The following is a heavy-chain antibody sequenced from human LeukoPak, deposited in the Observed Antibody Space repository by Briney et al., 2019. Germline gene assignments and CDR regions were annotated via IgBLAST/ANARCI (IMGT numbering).Heavy chain of an antibody. CDR3: ASYYYDSSGTGGHFDY. CDR1: GFTFSSYA. D-gene: IGHD3-22*01. V-gene: IGHV3-23*01. J-gene: IGHJ4*02. CDR2: ISGSGGST. Sequence: GGSLRLSCAASGFTFSSYAMSWVRQAPGKGLEWVSAISGSGGSTYYADSVKGRFTISRDNSKNTLYLQMNSLRAEDTAVYYCASYYYDSSGTGGHFDYWGQGTLVTASS.